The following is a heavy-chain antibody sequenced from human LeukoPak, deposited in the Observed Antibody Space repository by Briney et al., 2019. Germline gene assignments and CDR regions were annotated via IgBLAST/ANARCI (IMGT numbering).Heavy chain of an antibody. CDR1: GFTFSEYY. CDR2: ISSSGSTI. CDR3: ARDYGDFHYYYMDV. Sequence: GGSLRLSCAASGFTFSEYYMSWIRQAPGKGLVWVSYISSSGSTIYCADSVKGRFTISRDNAKNSLYLQMNSLRAEDTAVYYCARDYGDFHYYYMDVWGKGTTVTVSS. J-gene: IGHJ6*03. D-gene: IGHD4-17*01. V-gene: IGHV3-11*04.